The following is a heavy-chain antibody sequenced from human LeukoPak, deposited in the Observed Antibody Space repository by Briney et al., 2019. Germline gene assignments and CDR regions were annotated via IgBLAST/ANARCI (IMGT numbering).Heavy chain of an antibody. CDR3: ARDEQQPDY. V-gene: IGHV3-20*04. CDR2: INWNGGTT. CDR1: GFTFDDYG. Sequence: RSGMSLRLSCATSGFTFDDYGLSWVRQAPGKGLEWVSGINWNGGTTRYADSVRGRFTISRDKAKNSLHLQMNSLRAEDTALYYCARDEQQPDYWGQGILVTVSS. J-gene: IGHJ4*02. D-gene: IGHD6-13*01.